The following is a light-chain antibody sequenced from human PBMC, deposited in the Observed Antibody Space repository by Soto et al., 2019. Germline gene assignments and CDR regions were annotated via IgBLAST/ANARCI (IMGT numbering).Light chain of an antibody. Sequence: EIVLPQSPGTLSLSTGERATLSCRASQSVSSSYLAWYQQKPGQAPRLLIYGASSRATGIPDRFSGSGSGTDFTLTISRLEPEDFAVYYCQQYGSSPPWTFGQGTKV. J-gene: IGKJ1*01. V-gene: IGKV3-20*01. CDR1: QSVSSSY. CDR2: GAS. CDR3: QQYGSSPPWT.